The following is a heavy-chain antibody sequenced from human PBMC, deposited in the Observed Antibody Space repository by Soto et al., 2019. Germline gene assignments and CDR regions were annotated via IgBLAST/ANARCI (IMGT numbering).Heavy chain of an antibody. CDR2: ITSSGSTI. CDR3: ARTRGTLFDY. CDR1: GFTFSDYY. Sequence: QVQLVESGGDLVKPGGSLRLSCAASGFTFSDYYMGWIRQAPGKGLEWVSYITSSGSTIYYADSVKGRFTISRDNAKNSLYRQMTSHRAEDTAGYYCARTRGTLFDYWGQGTLVTVSS. D-gene: IGHD3-16*01. J-gene: IGHJ4*02. V-gene: IGHV3-11*01.